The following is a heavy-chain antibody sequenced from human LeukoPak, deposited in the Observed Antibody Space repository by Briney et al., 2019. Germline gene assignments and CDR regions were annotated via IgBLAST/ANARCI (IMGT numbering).Heavy chain of an antibody. V-gene: IGHV3-74*01. J-gene: IGHJ3*01. CDR2: IYSGGSDK. CDR3: ASDSGHAFYF. Sequence: GGSLRLSCAASGFTFSTAWMHWVRQAPGKGLVWVSRIYSGGSDKTYADSVRGRFTISRDNAKNTVYLQMNSLRAEDSAVYYCASDSGHAFYFWGQGTTVTVSS. D-gene: IGHD3-10*01. CDR1: GFTFSTAW.